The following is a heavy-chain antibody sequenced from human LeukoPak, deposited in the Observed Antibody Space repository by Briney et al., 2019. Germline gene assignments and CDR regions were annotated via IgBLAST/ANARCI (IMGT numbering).Heavy chain of an antibody. CDR1: GGSISSYY. V-gene: IGHV4-59*01. Sequence: PSETLSLTCTVSGGSISSYYWSWIRQPPEKGLEWIGYIYYSGSTNYNPSLKSRVTISVDTSKNQFSLKLSSVTAADTAVYYCARVRSMVQGVIYADYYYYYMDVWGKGTTVTISS. CDR3: ARVRSMVQGVIYADYYYYYMDV. D-gene: IGHD3-10*01. CDR2: IYYSGST. J-gene: IGHJ6*03.